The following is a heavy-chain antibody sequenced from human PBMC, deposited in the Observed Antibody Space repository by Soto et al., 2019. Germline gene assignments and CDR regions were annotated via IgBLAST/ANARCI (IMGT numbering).Heavy chain of an antibody. D-gene: IGHD3-10*01. J-gene: IGHJ5*02. CDR2: IIPILGIA. V-gene: IGHV1-69*08. CDR1: GGTFSSYT. CDR3: ARERYGSGSRNWFDP. Sequence: QVQLVQSGAEVKKPGSSVKVSCKASGGTFSSYTISWVRQAPGQGLEWMGRIIPILGIANYAQKFQGRVTITADKSTSTAYMELSSLRSEDTAVYYCARERYGSGSRNWFDPWGQGTLVTVSS.